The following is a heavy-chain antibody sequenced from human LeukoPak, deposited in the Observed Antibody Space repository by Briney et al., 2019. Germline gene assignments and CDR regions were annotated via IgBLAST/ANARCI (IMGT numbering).Heavy chain of an antibody. J-gene: IGHJ3*01. CDR1: GFTFSTYA. CDR3: TRDIGRLRGDAFDF. Sequence: PGGSLRLSCTASGFTFSTYATHWVRKAPGKGLEYVSGISGNGRSTFYASSVKGRFTVSRDNSKDTLYLQMGSLRAEDMAVYYCTRDIGRLRGDAFDFWGQGTMVTVSS. V-gene: IGHV3-64*01. CDR2: ISGNGRST. D-gene: IGHD2-15*01.